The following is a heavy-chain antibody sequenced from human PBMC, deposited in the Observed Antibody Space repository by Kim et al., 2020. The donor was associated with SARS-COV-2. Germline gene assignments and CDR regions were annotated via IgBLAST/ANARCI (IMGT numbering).Heavy chain of an antibody. J-gene: IGHJ4*02. CDR2: IDPSDSYT. CDR3: ARLGYEGYNFDY. Sequence: GESLKISCKGSGYSFTSYWHSWVRQMPGKGLEWMVRIDPSDSYTNYSPSFQGHVNIPAEKSISIAYLPWSSLKTSDTAMYYCARLGYEGYNFDYWDQGTL. D-gene: IGHD1-1*01. V-gene: IGHV5-10-1*01. CDR1: GYSFTSYW.